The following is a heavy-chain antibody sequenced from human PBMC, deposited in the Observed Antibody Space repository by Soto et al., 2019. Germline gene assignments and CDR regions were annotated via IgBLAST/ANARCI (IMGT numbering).Heavy chain of an antibody. Sequence: LGESLKISCKGSGYSFTSYWIGWVRQMPGKGLEWMGIIYPGDSGTRYSPSFQGQVTISADKSISTAYLQWSSLKASDTAMYYCARNWCSSTSCYSYYYYGMDVWGQGTTVTVSS. CDR2: IYPGDSGT. J-gene: IGHJ6*02. CDR1: GYSFTSYW. D-gene: IGHD2-2*01. CDR3: ARNWCSSTSCYSYYYYGMDV. V-gene: IGHV5-51*01.